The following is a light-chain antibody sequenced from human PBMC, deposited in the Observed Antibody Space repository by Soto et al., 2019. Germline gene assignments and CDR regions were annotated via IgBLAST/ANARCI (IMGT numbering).Light chain of an antibody. CDR3: QHYDGSPRT. J-gene: IGKJ2*01. CDR2: GVF. V-gene: IGKV3-20*01. CDR1: QGVTSNH. Sequence: ENVLTQSPGTVSLSPGERATLSCRASQGVTSNHLAWYQQKPGQAPRLLIYGVFNRATGIPDRFSGSGSGTDFTLTITRLAPEDSAVYFWQHYDGSPRTFGQGTKLEIK.